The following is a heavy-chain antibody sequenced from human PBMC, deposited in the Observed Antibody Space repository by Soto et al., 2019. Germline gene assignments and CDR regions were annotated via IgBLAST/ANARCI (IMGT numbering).Heavy chain of an antibody. D-gene: IGHD3-10*01. CDR1: GFTFSSYA. J-gene: IGHJ6*02. CDR3: AKTMVRGVVAARISYYCYGMDV. CDR2: ISGSGGST. Sequence: EVPLLESGGGLVQPGGSLRLSCAASGFTFSSYAMSWVRQAPGKGLEWVSAISGSGGSTYYADSVKGRFTISRDNSKKRMYLQMNGLRAEDTAVYYSAKTMVRGVVAARISYYCYGMDVWGQGTAVTVSS. V-gene: IGHV3-23*01.